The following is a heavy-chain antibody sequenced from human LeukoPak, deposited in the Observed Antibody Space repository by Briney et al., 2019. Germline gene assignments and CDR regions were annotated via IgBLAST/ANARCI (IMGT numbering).Heavy chain of an antibody. CDR2: IKQDGSEK. CDR1: GFTFSSYW. J-gene: IGHJ6*03. V-gene: IGHV3-7*01. CDR3: ARTQVGIAARGNYYYYMDV. Sequence: PGGSLRLSCAASGFTFSSYWMSWVRQAPGKGLEWVANIKQDGSEKYYVDPVKGRFTISRDNAKNSLYLQMNSLRAEDTAVYYCARTQVGIAARGNYYYYMDVWGKGTTVTVSS. D-gene: IGHD6-6*01.